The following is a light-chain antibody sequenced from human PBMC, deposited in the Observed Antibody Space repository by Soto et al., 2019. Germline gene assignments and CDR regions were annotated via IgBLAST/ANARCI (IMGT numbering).Light chain of an antibody. Sequence: DIQMTQSPSSLAASVRDRVTITCRASQGIRNYLVWYQQKPGKPPKPLIYAASTLQSGVPSRFSGSGSGTHFTLTISSLQPEDVATYYCQKTDTAPLTFGGGTRVELK. CDR1: QGIRNY. J-gene: IGKJ4*01. CDR3: QKTDTAPLT. V-gene: IGKV1-27*01. CDR2: AAS.